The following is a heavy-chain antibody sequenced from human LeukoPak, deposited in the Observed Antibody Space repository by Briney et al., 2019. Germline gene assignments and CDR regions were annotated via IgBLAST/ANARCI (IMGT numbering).Heavy chain of an antibody. CDR2: ISPYNGNT. Sequence: ASMKVSCKTSGYTFTNHGISWVRQAPGQGREWLGWISPYNGNTHYAQKVQGRVTITTDTSTSTAYMELRSLRSDDTAVYYCAREEYDSIGYYHAHWGQGTLVTVSS. CDR3: AREEYDSIGYYHAH. V-gene: IGHV1-18*01. J-gene: IGHJ4*02. D-gene: IGHD3-22*01. CDR1: GYTFTNHG.